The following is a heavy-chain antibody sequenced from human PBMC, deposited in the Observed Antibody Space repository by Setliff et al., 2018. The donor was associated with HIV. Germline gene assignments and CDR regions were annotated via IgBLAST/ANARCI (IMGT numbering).Heavy chain of an antibody. V-gene: IGHV4-61*09. Sequence: SETLSLTCTVSGGSISSGSYYWSWIRQPPGKGLEWLGHIYTSGSTNYNPSLKSRVTISVDTSKNQFSLKLRSVTAADTAVYYCEVAGQWGQGTLVTVSS. CDR1: GGSISSGSYY. CDR3: EVAGQ. D-gene: IGHD6-19*01. J-gene: IGHJ4*02. CDR2: IYTSGST.